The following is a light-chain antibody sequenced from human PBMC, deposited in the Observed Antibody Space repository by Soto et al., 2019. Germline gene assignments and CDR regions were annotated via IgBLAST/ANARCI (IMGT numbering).Light chain of an antibody. CDR1: QSGSNN. J-gene: IGKJ1*01. Sequence: IVMTQSPATLSVSPGERATLSCRASQSGSNNLAWYQQKPGQAPRFLLYGPSTRATGIPPRLSGSGSGNEFTLPISSLQTEDFAVYYCQQYNNWPPWTFGPGTKVEIK. CDR2: GPS. CDR3: QQYNNWPPWT. V-gene: IGKV3-15*01.